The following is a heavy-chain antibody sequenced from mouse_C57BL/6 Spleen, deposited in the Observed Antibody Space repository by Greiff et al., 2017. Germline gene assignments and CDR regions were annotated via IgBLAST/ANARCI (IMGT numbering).Heavy chain of an antibody. CDR3: SRSDSYYAMDY. J-gene: IGHJ4*01. CDR2: INPRTGGT. V-gene: IGHV1-42*01. Sequence: EVQLQQSGPELVKPGASVKISCKASGYSFTGYYMNWVKQSPEKSLEWIGEINPRTGGTTYNQKFKAKATLTVDKSSSKAYMQLKFLTSEDSAVYNCSRSDSYYAMDYWGQGTSVTVSS. CDR1: GYSFTGYY.